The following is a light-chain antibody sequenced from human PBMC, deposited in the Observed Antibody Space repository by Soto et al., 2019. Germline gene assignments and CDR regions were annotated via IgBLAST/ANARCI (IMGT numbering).Light chain of an antibody. V-gene: IGLV1-44*01. J-gene: IGLJ2*01. Sequence: QSVLTQPPSTSGTPGQRVTISCSGGTSNIGKNTVSWYQHLPGTAPRLLLYSNDQRPSGVPDRFSGSWSGTSASLAINGLQSEDEGDYYCAAWDDSLNNVVFGGGTKVTVL. CDR1: TSNIGKNT. CDR2: SND. CDR3: AAWDDSLNNVV.